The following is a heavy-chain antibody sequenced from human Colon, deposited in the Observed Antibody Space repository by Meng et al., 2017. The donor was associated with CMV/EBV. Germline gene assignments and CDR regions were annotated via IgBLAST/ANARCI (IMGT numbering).Heavy chain of an antibody. Sequence: SETLSLTCTVSGYSVSSGYYWGWIRQPPGKGLEWIGTFYQSGNTYYNPSLESRVTISIDTSKNQFSLKLSSVTAADTAVYYCARAVVRGVTTPYYFDYWGQGTLVTVSS. V-gene: IGHV4-38-2*02. J-gene: IGHJ4*02. CDR1: GYSVSSGYY. CDR3: ARAVVRGVTTPYYFDY. D-gene: IGHD3-10*01. CDR2: FYQSGNT.